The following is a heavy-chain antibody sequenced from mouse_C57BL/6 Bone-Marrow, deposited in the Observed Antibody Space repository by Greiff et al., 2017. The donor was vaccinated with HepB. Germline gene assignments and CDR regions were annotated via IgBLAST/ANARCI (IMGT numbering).Heavy chain of an antibody. CDR2: IYPGDGDT. Sequence: VKLQESGAELVKPGASVKISCKASGYAFSSYWMNWVKQRPGKGLEWIGQIYPGDGDTNYNGKFKGKATLTADKSSSTAYMQLSSLTSEDSAVYFCARSLLWAYWYFDGWGTGTTVTVAS. CDR1: GYAFSSYW. D-gene: IGHD2-10*01. CDR3: ARSLLWAYWYFDG. V-gene: IGHV1-80*01. J-gene: IGHJ1*03.